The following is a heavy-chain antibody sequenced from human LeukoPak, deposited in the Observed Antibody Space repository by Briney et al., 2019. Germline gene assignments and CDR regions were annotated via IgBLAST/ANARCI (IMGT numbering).Heavy chain of an antibody. CDR2: MNPNSSNT. Sequence: WASLKVSCTASGYTFSSYDINWVRQATGQGLERMGSMNPNSSNTDYAHNFQGRVTITRNTSISTPYLELSSLRSEDTAAYYYSRGGTSLRFLEWLPFRGRYYWLDAWGQGTLVTVSS. CDR1: GYTFSSYD. D-gene: IGHD3-3*01. CDR3: SRGGTSLRFLEWLPFRGRYYWLDA. J-gene: IGHJ5*02. V-gene: IGHV1-8*02.